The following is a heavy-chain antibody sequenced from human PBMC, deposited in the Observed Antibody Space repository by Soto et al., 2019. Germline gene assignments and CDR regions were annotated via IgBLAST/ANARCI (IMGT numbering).Heavy chain of an antibody. Sequence: SETLSLTCAVYGGSFSGYYWSWIRQPPGKGLEWIGEINHSGSTNYNPSLKSRVTISVDTSKNQFSLKLSSVTAADTAVYYCARDSDYVRYFDWSKGYYGMDVWGQGTTVT. V-gene: IGHV4-34*01. CDR3: ARDSDYVRYFDWSKGYYGMDV. J-gene: IGHJ6*02. CDR2: INHSGST. D-gene: IGHD3-9*01. CDR1: GGSFSGYY.